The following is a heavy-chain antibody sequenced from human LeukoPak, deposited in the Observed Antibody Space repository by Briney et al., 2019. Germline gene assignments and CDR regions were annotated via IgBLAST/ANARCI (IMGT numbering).Heavy chain of an antibody. CDR2: IYTSGST. D-gene: IGHD6-13*01. CDR1: GGSISSYY. Sequence: KPSETLSLTCTVSGGSISSYYWSWIRQPAGKGLEWIGRIYTSGSTNYNPSLKSRVTMSVDTSKNQFSLKLTSMTAADTAVYYCAREVNSSTWRPLDFWGQGTLVTVSS. V-gene: IGHV4-4*07. J-gene: IGHJ4*02. CDR3: AREVNSSTWRPLDF.